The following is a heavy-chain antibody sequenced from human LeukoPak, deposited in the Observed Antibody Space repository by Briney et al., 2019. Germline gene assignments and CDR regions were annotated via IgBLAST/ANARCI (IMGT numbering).Heavy chain of an antibody. CDR3: ARDPPGIAASGTYY. Sequence: GGSLRLSCAVSGFSVSNNYMNWVRQAPGKGLEWVSLIYSRGGASYADSVKGRFTISRDSSKNTLFLQMNSLRVEDTAVYYCARDPPGIAASGTYYWGQGTLVTVSS. CDR1: GFSVSNNY. CDR2: IYSRGGA. V-gene: IGHV3-53*01. J-gene: IGHJ4*02. D-gene: IGHD6-13*01.